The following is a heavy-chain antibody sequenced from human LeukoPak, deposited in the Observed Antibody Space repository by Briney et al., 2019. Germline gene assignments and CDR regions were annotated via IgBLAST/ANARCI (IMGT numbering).Heavy chain of an antibody. CDR1: GGSISSSSYY. CDR2: IYYSGST. J-gene: IGHJ3*02. V-gene: IGHV4-39*01. D-gene: IGHD4-17*01. CDR3: ARRRTTDDAFDI. Sequence: SETLSLTCTVSGGSISSSSYYWGWIRQPPGKRLEWIGSIYYSGSTYYNPSLKSRVTISVDTSKNQFSLKLSSVTAADTAVYYCARRRTTDDAFDIWGQGTMVTVSS.